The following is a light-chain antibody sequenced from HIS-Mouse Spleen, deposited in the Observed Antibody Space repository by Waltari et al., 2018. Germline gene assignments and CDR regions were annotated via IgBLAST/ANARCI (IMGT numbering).Light chain of an antibody. V-gene: IGLV3-10*01. J-gene: IGLJ2*01. CDR2: EDS. Sequence: SYELTQPPSVSVSPGQTARITCPGAALPKKYAYWYQQKSGQAPVLVLYEDSKRPPGIPERFSGSSSGTMATLTISGAQVEDEADYYCYSTDSSGNHRVFGGGTKLTVL. CDR3: YSTDSSGNHRV. CDR1: ALPKKY.